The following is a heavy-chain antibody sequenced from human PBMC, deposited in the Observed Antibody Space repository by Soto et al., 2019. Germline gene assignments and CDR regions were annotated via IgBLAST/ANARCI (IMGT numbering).Heavy chain of an antibody. CDR2: LYYGRSA. CDR1: GDSISSYY. D-gene: IGHD2-8*02. Sequence: QVQLQESGPGLVKPSETLSLTCAVSGDSISSYYCMWIRQPPGKGLESIGYLYYGRSANYNPSLKSRVPLSVDTSTNQCSLTLSSITAADTAVYYCALRSMAVLPEYWGQGTLVTVSS. CDR3: ALRSMAVLPEY. V-gene: IGHV4-59*01. J-gene: IGHJ4*02.